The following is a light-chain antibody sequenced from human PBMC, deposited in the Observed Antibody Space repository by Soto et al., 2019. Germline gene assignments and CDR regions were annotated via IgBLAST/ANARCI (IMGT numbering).Light chain of an antibody. CDR2: DAY. Sequence: DIQMTQSPSTLSASVGDRVTITCRASQSISSWLSWYQQKPGKAPKLLIYDAYSLESGVPSRFSGSGSGTEFTLTISSLQHYDFAIYYCQQYNSYSSTFGPGTKVDIK. CDR3: QQYNSYSST. CDR1: QSISSW. V-gene: IGKV1-5*01. J-gene: IGKJ3*01.